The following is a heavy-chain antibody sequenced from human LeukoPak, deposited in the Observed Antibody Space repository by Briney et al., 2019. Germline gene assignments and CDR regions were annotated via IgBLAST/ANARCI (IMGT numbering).Heavy chain of an antibody. CDR2: IGSRNNYI. D-gene: IGHD3-10*02. Sequence: GGSLRLSCAASGFTFSSYSMNWVRQAPGKGLEWVSCIGSRNNYIYYADSVKGRFTISRDNAKNSLYLQMNSLRAEDTAVYYCAELGITMIGGVWGKGTTVTISS. CDR3: AELGITMIGGV. CDR1: GFTFSSYS. J-gene: IGHJ6*04. V-gene: IGHV3-21*01.